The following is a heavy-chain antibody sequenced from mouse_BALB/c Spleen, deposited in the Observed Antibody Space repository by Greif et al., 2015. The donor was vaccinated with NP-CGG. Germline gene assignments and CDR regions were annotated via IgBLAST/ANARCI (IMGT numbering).Heavy chain of an antibody. CDR2: IYPGGGAP. CDR1: GSGGGRSW. Sequence: LVESGAELVRPGSSVKISCKASGSGGGRSWLPWVKQRPGKGLEWIGQIYPGGGAPPYTGKFKGPATLTADKSSSTAYMQLSSLTAEDSAVYFCARYDYDYYAMDYWGQGTSVTVSS. V-gene: IGHV1-80*01. CDR3: ARYDYDYYAMDY. J-gene: IGHJ4*01. D-gene: IGHD2-4*01.